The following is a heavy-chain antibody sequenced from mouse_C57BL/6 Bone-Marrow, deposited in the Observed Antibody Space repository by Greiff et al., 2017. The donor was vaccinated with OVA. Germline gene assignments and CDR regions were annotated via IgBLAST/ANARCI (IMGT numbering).Heavy chain of an antibody. CDR2: IDPSDSYT. V-gene: IGHV1-69*01. J-gene: IGHJ3*01. CDR1: GYTFTSYW. Sequence: QVQLQQPGAELVMPGASVKLSCKASGYTFTSYWMHWVKQRPGQGLEWIGEIDPSDSYTNYNQKFKGKSTLTVGKSSSTAYMQLRSLTSEDSAVYYGAGGIAQDYWGRGTVVTVSA. CDR3: AGGIAQDY.